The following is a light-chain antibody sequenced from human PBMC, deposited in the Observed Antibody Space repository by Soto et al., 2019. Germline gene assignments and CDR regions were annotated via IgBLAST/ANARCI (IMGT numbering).Light chain of an antibody. CDR2: LAS. J-gene: IGKJ1*01. CDR3: QQYYITPRT. V-gene: IGKV4-1*01. CDR1: QSVLYSSDNKNY. Sequence: DIVMTQSPDSLAVSLGERATINCKSSQSVLYSSDNKNYLAWYQQKPGQPPKVLIYLASTRESGVPDRFSGSGSGTDFTLAIGSLQAEDVAVYYCQQYYITPRTFGQGTKVEIK.